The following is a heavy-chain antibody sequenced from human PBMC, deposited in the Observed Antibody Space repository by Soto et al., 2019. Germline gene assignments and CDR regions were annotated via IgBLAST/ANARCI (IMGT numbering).Heavy chain of an antibody. J-gene: IGHJ4*02. Sequence: NPSETLSLTCSVSDDSINSDKYYCGWIRQPPGKGLEWIGSIYYRGNAYYNPSLQTRVTISLDKSKSQFSLKLNPVTAADSAVYFCARLEGLATISYYFDFWGPGALVTVSS. V-gene: IGHV4-39*01. CDR2: IYYRGNA. CDR1: DDSINSDKYY. CDR3: ARLEGLATISYYFDF. D-gene: IGHD3-9*01.